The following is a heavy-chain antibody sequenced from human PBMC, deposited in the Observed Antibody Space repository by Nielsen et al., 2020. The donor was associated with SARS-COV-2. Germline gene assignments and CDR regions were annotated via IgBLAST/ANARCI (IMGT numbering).Heavy chain of an antibody. CDR3: ARELYNWNWGGAFDI. J-gene: IGHJ3*02. Sequence: GGSLRLSCAASGFTFSSYGMHWVRQAPGKGLEWVAVIWYDGSNKYYADSVKGRFTISRDNAKNSLYLQMNSLRAEDTAVYYCARELYNWNWGGAFDIWGQGTMVTVSS. CDR1: GFTFSSYG. V-gene: IGHV3-33*01. CDR2: IWYDGSNK. D-gene: IGHD1-7*01.